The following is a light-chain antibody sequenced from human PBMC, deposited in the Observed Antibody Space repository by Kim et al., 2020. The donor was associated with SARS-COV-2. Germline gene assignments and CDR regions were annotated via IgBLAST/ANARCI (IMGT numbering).Light chain of an antibody. CDR2: AAS. CDR1: QSIRNY. CDR3: QQSYSDPYT. Sequence: DIQMTQSPCSLSAPVGDRVTITCRASQSIRNYLNWYQQIPGKAPKLLIFAASTLQSGVPSRFSGSGSGTDFTLTISGLQPDDFTTYYCQQSYSDPYTFGRGTKLEI. V-gene: IGKV1-39*01. J-gene: IGKJ2*01.